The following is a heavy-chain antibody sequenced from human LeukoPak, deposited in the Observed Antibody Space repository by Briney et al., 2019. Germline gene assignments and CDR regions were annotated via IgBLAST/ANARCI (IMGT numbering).Heavy chain of an antibody. J-gene: IGHJ4*01. Sequence: GGSLRLSCAASGFTFSSYWMHWVRQAPGKGLVCVARMNSVGSTINYADSVKGRFTISRDNANNTLYLQMRSLRVDDTALYYCISEVQVRASASFGYWGQGTLVTVSS. CDR3: ISEVQVRASASFGY. V-gene: IGHV3-74*01. CDR2: MNSVGSTI. D-gene: IGHD2-21*01. CDR1: GFTFSSYW.